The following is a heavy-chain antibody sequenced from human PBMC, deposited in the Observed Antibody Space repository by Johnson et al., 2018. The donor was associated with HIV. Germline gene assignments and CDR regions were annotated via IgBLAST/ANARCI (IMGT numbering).Heavy chain of an antibody. CDR2: ISSDGNNK. J-gene: IGHJ3*02. D-gene: IGHD6-19*01. V-gene: IGHV3-30*03. CDR3: ARGMSSGWSSDAFDI. Sequence: QVQLMESGGGVVQPGRSLRLSCAASGFTFSSNAMHWVRQAPGKGLEWVAFISSDGNNKYHADSVKGRITISRDNSKNTLYLQMNSLRAEDTAVYYCARGMSSGWSSDAFDIWGQGTMVTVSS. CDR1: GFTFSSNA.